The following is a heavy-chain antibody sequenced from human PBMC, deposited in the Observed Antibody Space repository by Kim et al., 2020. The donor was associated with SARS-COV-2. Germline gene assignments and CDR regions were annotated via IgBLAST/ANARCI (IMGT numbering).Heavy chain of an antibody. J-gene: IGHJ3*02. V-gene: IGHV3-64*01. CDR3: ARGYCSGGSCFPNDAFDI. CDR1: GFTFSSYA. Sequence: GGSLRLSCATSGFTFSSYAMEWVRQAPGKGLEYVSTVGTNGDTTYYANSVKGRFTISRDNSKNTLYLQMGSLRAEDMAVYYCARGYCSGGSCFPNDAFDIWGQGTMVTVSS. CDR2: VGTNGDTT. D-gene: IGHD2-15*01.